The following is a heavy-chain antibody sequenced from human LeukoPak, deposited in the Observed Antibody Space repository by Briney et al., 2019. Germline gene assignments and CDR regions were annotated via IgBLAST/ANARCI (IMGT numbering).Heavy chain of an antibody. V-gene: IGHV3-48*03. J-gene: IGHJ6*02. Sequence: PGGSLRLSCAASGFTFSSYEMNWVRQAPGKGLERVSYISSSGSTIYYADSVKGRFTISRDNAKNSLYLQMNSLRAEDTAVYYCARDHDFWSGGYGMDVWGQGTTVTVSS. CDR3: ARDHDFWSGGYGMDV. CDR1: GFTFSSYE. D-gene: IGHD3-3*01. CDR2: ISSSGSTI.